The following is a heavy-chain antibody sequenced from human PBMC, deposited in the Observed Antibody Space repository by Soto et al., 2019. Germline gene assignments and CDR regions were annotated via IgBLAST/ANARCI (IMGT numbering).Heavy chain of an antibody. J-gene: IGHJ6*04. V-gene: IGHV4-59*01. Sequence: QVQLQESGTGLVKPSETLSLTCTVSGDSISHYYWTWIRQPPGKGLAWIVYRYYSGGPSSNPSLKSRGTIASDSSKIEVSLRLPTVTASDTAVCFWVRRPVDAGYVPFSFSSVWGKRTTVTVSS. CDR1: GDSISHYY. D-gene: IGHD3-10*02. CDR3: VRRPVDAGYVPFSFSSV. CDR2: RYYSGGP.